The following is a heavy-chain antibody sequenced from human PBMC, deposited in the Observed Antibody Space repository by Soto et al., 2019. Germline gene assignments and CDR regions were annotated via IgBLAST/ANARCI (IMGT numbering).Heavy chain of an antibody. J-gene: IGHJ4*02. V-gene: IGHV4-39*01. CDR2: IYYSGST. Sequence: SETLSLTCTVSGGSISSSSYYWGWIRQPPGKGLEWIGSIYYSGSTYYNPSLKSRVTISVDTSKNQFSLKLSSVTAADTAVYYCARRYYYGSGSYNNPYYFDYWGQGTLVTVSS. CDR1: GGSISSSSYY. D-gene: IGHD3-10*01. CDR3: ARRYYYGSGSYNNPYYFDY.